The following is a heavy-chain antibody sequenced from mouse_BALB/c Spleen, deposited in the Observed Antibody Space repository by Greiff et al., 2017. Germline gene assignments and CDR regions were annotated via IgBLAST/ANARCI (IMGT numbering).Heavy chain of an antibody. D-gene: IGHD1-1*01. CDR2: INSNGGST. CDR3: ARENPSYYYGSSYAMDY. V-gene: IGHV5-6-3*01. CDR1: GFTFSSYG. Sequence: EVKLVESGGGLVQPGGSLKLSCAASGFTFSSYGMSWVRQTPDKRLELVATINSNGGSTYYPDSVKGRFTISRDNAKNTLYLQMSSLKSEDTAMYYCARENPSYYYGSSYAMDYWGQGTSVTVSS. J-gene: IGHJ4*01.